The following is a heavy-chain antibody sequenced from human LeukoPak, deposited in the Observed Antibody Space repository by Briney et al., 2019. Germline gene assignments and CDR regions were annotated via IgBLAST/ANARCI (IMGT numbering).Heavy chain of an antibody. V-gene: IGHV4-39*07. Sequence: SETLSLTCTVSGGSISSSSYYWGWIRQPPGKGLEWIGSIYYSGSTYYNPSLKSRVTISVDTSKNQFSLKLSSVTAADTAVYYCAGLSRGYCSGGSCYWYFQHWGQGTLVTVSS. CDR3: AGLSRGYCSGGSCYWYFQH. D-gene: IGHD2-15*01. CDR1: GGSISSSSYY. CDR2: IYYSGST. J-gene: IGHJ1*01.